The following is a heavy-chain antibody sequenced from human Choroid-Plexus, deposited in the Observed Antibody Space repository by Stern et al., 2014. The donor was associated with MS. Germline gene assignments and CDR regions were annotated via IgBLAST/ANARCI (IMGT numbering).Heavy chain of an antibody. J-gene: IGHJ3*01. CDR2: IFSNDDK. CDR3: ARTLYSVRSRIDFDP. CDR1: GFSLSNDRLG. V-gene: IGHV2-26*01. Sequence: QVTLKESGPVLVKPTDTLTLTCTVSGFSLSNDRLGVSWIHQPPGKALEWLGYIFSNDDKSYRPSLKSRLTISKDPSKSQVVLILTNMDPLDSATYYCARTLYSVRSRIDFDPWGQGTMVTVSS. D-gene: IGHD3-16*01.